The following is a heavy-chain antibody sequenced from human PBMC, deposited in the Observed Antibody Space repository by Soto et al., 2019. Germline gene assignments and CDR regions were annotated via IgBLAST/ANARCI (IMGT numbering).Heavy chain of an antibody. CDR1: GYTFTGYY. CDR2: INPNSGGT. J-gene: IGHJ6*02. V-gene: IGHV1-2*04. Sequence: ASVKVSCKASGYTFTGYYMHWVRQAPGQGLEWMGWINPNSGGTNYAQKFQGWVTMTRDTSISTAYMELSRLRSDDTAVYYCARGILGYCSSTSCHTWGYYYYYGMDVWGQGTTVTV. D-gene: IGHD2-2*02. CDR3: ARGILGYCSSTSCHTWGYYYYYGMDV.